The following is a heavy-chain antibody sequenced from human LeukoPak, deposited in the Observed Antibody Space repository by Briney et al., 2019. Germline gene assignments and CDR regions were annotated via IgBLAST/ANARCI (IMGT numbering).Heavy chain of an antibody. J-gene: IGHJ4*02. V-gene: IGHV4-39*07. D-gene: IGHD3-9*01. CDR3: ASFGYYDILTGYYILGTFDY. CDR1: GGSISSSSYY. CDR2: IYHSGST. Sequence: SETLSLTCTVSGGSISSSSYYWGWIRQPPGKGLEWIGSIYHSGSTYYNPSLKSRVTISVDTSKNQFSLKLSSVTAADTAVYYCASFGYYDILTGYYILGTFDYWGQGTLVTVSS.